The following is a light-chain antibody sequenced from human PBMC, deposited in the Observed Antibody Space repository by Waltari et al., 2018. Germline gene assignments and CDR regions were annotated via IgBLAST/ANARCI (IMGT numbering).Light chain of an antibody. V-gene: IGLV2-23*02. J-gene: IGLJ2*01. CDR3: CSYAGTPRVV. CDR2: EFN. Sequence: QSALTQPASVSGSPGHSIPIPCTGPNNDFGSYNFVSWYQQHPGKAPKVIIFEFNKRPSGVSNRFSGSKSGNTASLTVSGLHPEDEADYYCCSYAGTPRVVFGGGTKLTVL. CDR1: NNDFGSYNF.